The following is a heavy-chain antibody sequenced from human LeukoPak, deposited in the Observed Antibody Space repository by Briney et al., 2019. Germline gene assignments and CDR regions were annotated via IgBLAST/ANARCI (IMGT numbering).Heavy chain of an antibody. CDR2: INPSGGST. CDR3: ARDGDYYDSSGFLNYFDY. J-gene: IGHJ4*02. D-gene: IGHD3-22*01. CDR1: GYTFTSYY. V-gene: IGHV1-46*01. Sequence: ASVKVSCKASGYTFTSYYMHWVRQAPGQGLEWVGIINPSGGSTSYAQKFQGRVTMTRDTSTSTVYMELSSLRSEDTAVYYCARDGDYYDSSGFLNYFDYWGQGTLVTVSS.